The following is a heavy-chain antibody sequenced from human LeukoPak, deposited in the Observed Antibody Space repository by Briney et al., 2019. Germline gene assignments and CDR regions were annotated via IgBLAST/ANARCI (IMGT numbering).Heavy chain of an antibody. CDR3: ERSINDILTGHQRYYYMDV. J-gene: IGHJ6*03. CDR1: GGTFSSYT. D-gene: IGHD3-9*01. Sequence: ASVKVSCKASGGTFSSYTISWVRQAPGQGLEWMGWINPNSGGTNYAQRFQGRVTMTRDTSISTAYMELSRLRSDDTAVYYCERSINDILTGHQRYYYMDVWGKGTTVTISS. V-gene: IGHV1-2*02. CDR2: INPNSGGT.